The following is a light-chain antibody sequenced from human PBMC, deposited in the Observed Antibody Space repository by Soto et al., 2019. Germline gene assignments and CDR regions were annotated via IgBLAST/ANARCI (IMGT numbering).Light chain of an antibody. CDR3: HLYGGSPPHT. CDR1: QSISSNH. Sequence: EIVLTQSPSTLSLSQAERATLSCRASQSISSNHLAWYQQKPGQAPRLLIYGSSSRATGIPDRFSGSGSGTDFTLTISRLEAEDFAVYFCHLYGGSPPHTFGQGTKVEIK. CDR2: GSS. J-gene: IGKJ2*01. V-gene: IGKV3-20*01.